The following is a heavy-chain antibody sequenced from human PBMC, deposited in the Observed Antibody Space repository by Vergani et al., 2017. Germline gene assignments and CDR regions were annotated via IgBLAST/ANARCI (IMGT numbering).Heavy chain of an antibody. D-gene: IGHD6-13*01. CDR3: AKDLSVVEAADDF. CDR1: GFTFFNYA. V-gene: IGHV3-23*01. CDR2: VSGSGDDT. Sequence: EAQLLESGGGLVQPGESLRLSCAASGFTFFNYAMNWVRQAPGKGLECVSTVSGSGDDTYFADSVRGRFTISRDNSKNTLSLQMNSLRAEDTAVYYCAKDLSVVEAADDFRGQGTLVTVSS. J-gene: IGHJ4*02.